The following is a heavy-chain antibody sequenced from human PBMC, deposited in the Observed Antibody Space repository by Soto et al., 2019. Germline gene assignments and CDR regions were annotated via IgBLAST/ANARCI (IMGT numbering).Heavy chain of an antibody. CDR1: GGSISSYY. J-gene: IGHJ4*02. CDR3: ASSTSGLLAY. V-gene: IGHV4-59*01. D-gene: IGHD6-19*01. CDR2: IYYSGST. Sequence: LSLTCTVSGGSISSYYWSWIRQPPGKGLEWIGYIYYSGSTNYNPSLKSRVTISVDTSKNQFSLKLSSVTAADTAVYYCASSTSGLLAYWGQGTLVTVSS.